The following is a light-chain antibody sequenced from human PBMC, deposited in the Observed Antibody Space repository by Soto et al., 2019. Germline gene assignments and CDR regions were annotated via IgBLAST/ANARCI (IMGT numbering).Light chain of an antibody. J-gene: IGLJ2*01. V-gene: IGLV2-14*01. CDR1: SSDVAGSKY. CDR2: EAT. CDR3: CSYTSSSTLVV. Sequence: QPVLTQPASVSGSPGQSITISCTGTSSDVAGSKYVSWYQQHPGKVPKLIIYEATNRPSGVSNRFSGSKSGNTASLTVSGLQAEDEADYYCCSYTSSSTLVVFGGGTKLTVL.